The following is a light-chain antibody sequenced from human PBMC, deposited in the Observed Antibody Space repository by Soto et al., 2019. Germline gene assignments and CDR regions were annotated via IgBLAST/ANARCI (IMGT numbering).Light chain of an antibody. Sequence: VLTQSPATLSVSPGERATLSCRASQSVSSNLAWYQQKPGQAPRLLIYGASTRATGIPARFSGSGSGTELTLTISSLQSEDFAVYYRQQYNNWPPITFGQGTRLEIK. V-gene: IGKV3-15*01. J-gene: IGKJ5*01. CDR1: QSVSSN. CDR2: GAS. CDR3: QQYNNWPPIT.